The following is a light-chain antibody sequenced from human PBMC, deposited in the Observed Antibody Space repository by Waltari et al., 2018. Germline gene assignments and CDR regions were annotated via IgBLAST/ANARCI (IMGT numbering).Light chain of an antibody. V-gene: IGKV1-5*03. CDR1: QNINTR. CDR2: ETS. Sequence: DIQMTQSPSTLSASVGDRVTITCRASQNINTRLAWYQQKPGKAPKLLIYETSTLEGGVPSRFSGSGSGTHFTLTISSLQPDDFGTYYCQQYKTFYSFGQGTKL. CDR3: QQYKTFYS. J-gene: IGKJ2*01.